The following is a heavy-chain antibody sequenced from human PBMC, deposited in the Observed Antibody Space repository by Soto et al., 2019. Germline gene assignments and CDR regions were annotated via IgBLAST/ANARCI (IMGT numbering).Heavy chain of an antibody. CDR2: ISGSGTT. D-gene: IGHD6-13*01. CDR1: GYTFNSHE. CDR3: ARGGIH. J-gene: IGHJ4*02. V-gene: IGHV3-48*03. Sequence: GSLRLSCVASGYTFNSHEINLIRHTPGKWLEWISSISGSGTTKYADSVKGRFTISRDNAHKSIYLEMNSLRVEDTGVYYCARGGIHWGQGALVTVSS.